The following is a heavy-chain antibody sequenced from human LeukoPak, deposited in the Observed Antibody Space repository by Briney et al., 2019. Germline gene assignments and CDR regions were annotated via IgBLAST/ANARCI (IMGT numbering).Heavy chain of an antibody. V-gene: IGHV5-51*01. CDR2: IWPGDSET. Sequence: KTGESLKISCKGSGYSFTNFYIGWVRQMPGRGLEWMGIIWPGDSETRYSPSFRGQVTISADESINTVYLQWSSLKASDSAIYYCARIISSWCFHNWGQGTLVTVSS. J-gene: IGHJ4*02. CDR1: GYSFTNFY. D-gene: IGHD2-2*01. CDR3: ARIISSWCFHN.